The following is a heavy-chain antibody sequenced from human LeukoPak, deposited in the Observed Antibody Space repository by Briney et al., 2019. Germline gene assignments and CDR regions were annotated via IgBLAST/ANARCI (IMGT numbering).Heavy chain of an antibody. V-gene: IGHV4-34*01. CDR1: GGSFSGYY. J-gene: IGHJ6*02. D-gene: IGHD2-2*02. CDR2: INHSGST. Sequence: SETLPLTCAVYGGSFSGYYWSWIRQPPGKGLEWIGEINHSGSTNYNPSLKSRVTISVDTSKNQFSLKLSSVTAADAAVYYCARYSRYCSSTSCYRPYYYYGMDVWGQGTTVTVSS. CDR3: ARYSRYCSSTSCYRPYYYYGMDV.